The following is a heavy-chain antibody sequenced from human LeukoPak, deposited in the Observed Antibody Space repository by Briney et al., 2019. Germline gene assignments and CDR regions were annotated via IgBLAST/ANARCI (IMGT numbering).Heavy chain of an antibody. CDR3: ARDGDSSGYYSWTAFDI. V-gene: IGHV4-59*12. CDR1: GGSISSYY. CDR2: IYYSGST. Sequence: SETLSLTCTVSGGSISSYYWSWIRQPPGKGLEWIGYIYYSGSTYYNPSLKSRVTISVDTSKNQFSLKLSSVTAADTAVYYCARDGDSSGYYSWTAFDIWGQGTMVTVSS. J-gene: IGHJ3*02. D-gene: IGHD3-22*01.